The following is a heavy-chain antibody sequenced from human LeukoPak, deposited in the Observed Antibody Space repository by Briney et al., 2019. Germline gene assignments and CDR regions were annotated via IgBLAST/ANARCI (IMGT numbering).Heavy chain of an antibody. Sequence: GGSLRLSWAASGFTFSSYAMSWVRQAPGKGLEWVSTISGSGSSTYYADFVKGRFTISRDNSKNTVSLHMNSLRAEDPAIYRCARAYDKAYDYWGQGTLVTVSS. CDR1: GFTFSSYA. CDR3: ARAYDKAYDY. V-gene: IGHV3-23*01. CDR2: ISGSGSST. D-gene: IGHD2-21*01. J-gene: IGHJ4*02.